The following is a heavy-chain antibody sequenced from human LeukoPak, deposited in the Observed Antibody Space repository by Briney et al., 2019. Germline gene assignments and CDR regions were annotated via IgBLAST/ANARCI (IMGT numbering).Heavy chain of an antibody. CDR1: GDSISTSNSY. Sequence: PSETLSLTCTVSGDSISTSNSYWGWIRQPPGKGLEWIGYIYYSGTTNYNPSLKSRVIISVDTSKNQFSLKLSPVIAADTAVCYCARVGVDYSGNIIKYYFDYWGQGTLVTVSS. CDR2: IYYSGTT. D-gene: IGHD4-23*01. CDR3: ARVGVDYSGNIIKYYFDY. V-gene: IGHV4-61*05. J-gene: IGHJ4*02.